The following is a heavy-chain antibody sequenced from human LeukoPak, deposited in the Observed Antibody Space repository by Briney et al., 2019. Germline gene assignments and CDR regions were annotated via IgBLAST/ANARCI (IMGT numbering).Heavy chain of an antibody. CDR2: IIPIFGTA. V-gene: IGHV1-69*01. D-gene: IGHD3-10*01. CDR1: GGTFSSYA. J-gene: IGHJ3*02. Sequence: SVKVSCKASGGTFSSYAISWVRQAPGQGLEWMGGIIPIFGTANYAQKFQGRVTITADESTSTAYMELSSLRSEDTAVYYCARDSPVLLWFGESPDAFDIWGQGTLVTVSS. CDR3: ARDSPVLLWFGESPDAFDI.